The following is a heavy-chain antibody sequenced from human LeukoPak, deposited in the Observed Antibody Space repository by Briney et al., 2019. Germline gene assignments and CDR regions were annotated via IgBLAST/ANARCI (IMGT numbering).Heavy chain of an antibody. CDR1: GGSISSYY. CDR2: IYTSGST. J-gene: IGHJ4*02. V-gene: IGHV4-4*07. D-gene: IGHD2-2*01. Sequence: SETLSLTCTVSGGSISSYYWSWIRQPAGKGLEWIGRIYTSGSTNYNPSLKSRVTMSVDTSKNQFSLKLSSVTAADTAVYYCARMRYCSSTSCSYYFDYWGQGTLVTVSS. CDR3: ARMRYCSSTSCSYYFDY.